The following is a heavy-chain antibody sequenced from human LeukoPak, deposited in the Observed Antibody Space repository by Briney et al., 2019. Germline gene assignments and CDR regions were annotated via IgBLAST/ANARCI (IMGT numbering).Heavy chain of an antibody. CDR3: ASSGWYSTPNWFDP. CDR1: GFTFSRSW. J-gene: IGHJ5*02. Sequence: GGSLRLSCAASGFTFSRSWMHRVRQAPGKGLEWVASIKEDGSEKYYVDSVKGRFTISRDNAKNSLYLQMNSLRAEDTAMYYCASSGWYSTPNWFDPWGQGTLVIVSS. V-gene: IGHV3-7*01. CDR2: IKEDGSEK. D-gene: IGHD6-19*01.